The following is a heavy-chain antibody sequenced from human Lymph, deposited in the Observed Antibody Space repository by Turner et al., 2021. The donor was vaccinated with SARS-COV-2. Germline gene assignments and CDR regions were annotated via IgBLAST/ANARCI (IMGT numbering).Heavy chain of an antibody. J-gene: IGHJ2*01. V-gene: IGHV4-4*07. CDR3: ARDGYYDSSGYYLRGEGVFDL. CDR1: GGSLSSYY. D-gene: IGHD3-22*01. Sequence: QVQLQESGQGLVKPSETLSLTCTVPGGSLSSYYWSWIRQPAGKGLEWIGRIYTSGSTNYNSSLKSRVTMSVDTSKNQFSLKLSSVTAADTAVYYFARDGYYDSSGYYLRGEGVFDLWGRGTLVTVSS. CDR2: IYTSGST.